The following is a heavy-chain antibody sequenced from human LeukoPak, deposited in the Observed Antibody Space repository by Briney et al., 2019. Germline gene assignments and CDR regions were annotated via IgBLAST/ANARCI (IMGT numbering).Heavy chain of an antibody. V-gene: IGHV1-69*05. J-gene: IGHJ4*02. CDR3: ARDLGYGDSDY. D-gene: IGHD4-17*01. CDR2: IIPIFGTA. CDR1: GGTFSSYA. Sequence: SVKVSCKASGGTFSSYAISWVRQAPGQGLEWMGGIIPIFGTANYAQKFQGRVTMTRDMSTSTVYMELSSLRSEDTAVYYCARDLGYGDSDYWGQGTLVTVSS.